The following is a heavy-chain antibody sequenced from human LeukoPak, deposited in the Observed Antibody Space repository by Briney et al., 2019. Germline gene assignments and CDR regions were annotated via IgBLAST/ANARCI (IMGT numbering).Heavy chain of an antibody. V-gene: IGHV4-59*12. D-gene: IGHD1-26*01. CDR1: SGSISSYY. J-gene: IGHJ4*02. CDR3: ARDLTAGGWELRHY. Sequence: KASETLSLTCTVSSGSISSYYWSWIRQPPGKGLEWIGYMYYRGNTNYDPSLKSRVTISIDTPNNQFSRKLSSVTAADTAVYYCARDLTAGGWELRHYWGQGTLVTVSS. CDR2: MYYRGNT.